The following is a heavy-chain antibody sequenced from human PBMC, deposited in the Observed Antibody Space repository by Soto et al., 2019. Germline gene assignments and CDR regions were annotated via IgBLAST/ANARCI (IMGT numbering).Heavy chain of an antibody. CDR1: GYALTTYG. CDR2: ISAHNGNT. Sequence: QVHLVQSGAEVKKPGASVKVSCKGSGYALTTYGITWVRQAPGQGLEWMGWISAHNGNTNYAQKLQGRVTVTRDTSTSTAYMELRSLRSDDTAVYYCARRRYGDYWGQGALVTVSS. V-gene: IGHV1-18*01. D-gene: IGHD1-1*01. CDR3: ARRRYGDY. J-gene: IGHJ4*02.